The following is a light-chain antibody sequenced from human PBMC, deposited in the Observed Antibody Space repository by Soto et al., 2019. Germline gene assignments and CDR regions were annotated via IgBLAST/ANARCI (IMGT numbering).Light chain of an antibody. CDR2: EVS. Sequence: QSALTQPASVSGSPGQSITISCTGTSSDVGSYNLVSWYQQHPGKAPKLIIYEVSERPSGVSHRFSGSKTGNTASLTISGLQAEDEADYYCCSYATPRLFGGGTKFTVL. CDR1: SSDVGSYNL. J-gene: IGLJ2*01. V-gene: IGLV2-23*02. CDR3: CSYATPRL.